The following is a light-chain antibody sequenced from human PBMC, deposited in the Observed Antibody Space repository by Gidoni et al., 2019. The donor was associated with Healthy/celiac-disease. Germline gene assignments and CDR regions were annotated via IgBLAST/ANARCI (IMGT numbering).Light chain of an antibody. CDR2: GAS. J-gene: IGKJ1*01. CDR3: QQYGGSPWT. Sequence: DSVLTQSPGTLSLSPGERATLSCRASQSVSSSYLAWYQQKPGQTPRLLIDGASSRATGIPDRFSGSGSGTDFTLTISRLEPEDFAVYYCQQYGGSPWTFGQGTKVEIK. CDR1: QSVSSSY. V-gene: IGKV3-20*01.